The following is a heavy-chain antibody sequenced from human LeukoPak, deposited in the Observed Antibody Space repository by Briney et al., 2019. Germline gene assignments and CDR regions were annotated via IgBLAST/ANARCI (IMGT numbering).Heavy chain of an antibody. CDR1: GFTFSGSA. CDR2: IRSKANSYAT. Sequence: PGGSLRLSCAASGFTFSGSAMHWVRQASGKGLEWVGRIRSKANSYATAYAASVKGRFTISRDDSKNTAYLQMNSLKTEDTAVYYCTRDLATVKRAFDIWGQGTMVTVS. J-gene: IGHJ3*02. V-gene: IGHV3-73*01. CDR3: TRDLATVKRAFDI. D-gene: IGHD4-17*01.